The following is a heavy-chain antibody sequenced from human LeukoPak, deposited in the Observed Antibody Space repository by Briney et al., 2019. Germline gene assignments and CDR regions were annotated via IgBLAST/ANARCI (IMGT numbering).Heavy chain of an antibody. CDR1: GYTFTGYY. CDR2: INPNSGGT. Sequence: ASVKVSCKASGYTFTGYYMHWVRQAPGQGLEWMGWINPNSGGTNYAQKFQGRVTMTRDTSISTAYMELSRLRSDDTAVYYCARVHSGYDWNYFDYWGQGTLVTVSS. CDR3: ARVHSGYDWNYFDY. J-gene: IGHJ4*02. V-gene: IGHV1-2*02. D-gene: IGHD5-12*01.